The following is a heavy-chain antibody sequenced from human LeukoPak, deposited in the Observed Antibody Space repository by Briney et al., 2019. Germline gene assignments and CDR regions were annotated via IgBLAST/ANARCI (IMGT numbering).Heavy chain of an antibody. Sequence: SETRSLTCTVSGGSISSSSYYWGWIRQPPGKGLEWIGSIYYSGSTYYNPSLKSRVTISVDTSKNQFSLKLSSVTAADTAVYYCARLQIQLWLDWGQGTLVTVSS. J-gene: IGHJ4*02. CDR3: ARLQIQLWLD. D-gene: IGHD5-18*01. CDR1: GGSISSSSYY. V-gene: IGHV4-39*01. CDR2: IYYSGST.